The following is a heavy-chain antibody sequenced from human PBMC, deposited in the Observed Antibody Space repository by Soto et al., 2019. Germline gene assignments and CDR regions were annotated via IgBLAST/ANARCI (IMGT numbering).Heavy chain of an antibody. CDR2: INPNSGGT. D-gene: IGHD1-26*01. J-gene: IGHJ3*02. CDR3: AREAPGRSGSWGAFDI. Sequence: ASVKVSCKASGYTFTSYAMHWVRQAPGQGLEWMGWINPNSGGTNYAQKFQGWVTMTRDTSISTAYMELSRLRSDDTAVYYCAREAPGRSGSWGAFDIWGQGTMVTVSS. CDR1: GYTFTSYA. V-gene: IGHV1-2*04.